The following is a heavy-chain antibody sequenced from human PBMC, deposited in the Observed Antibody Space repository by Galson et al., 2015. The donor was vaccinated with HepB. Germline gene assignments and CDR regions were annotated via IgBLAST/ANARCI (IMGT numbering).Heavy chain of an antibody. J-gene: IGHJ4*02. Sequence: SVTVSCKASGGTFSSYAISWVRQAPGQGLEWMGGINPIFGTANYAQKFQGRVTITADESTSTAYMELSSLRSEDTAVYYCASGGYTTPEYYFDYWGQGTLVTVSS. CDR3: ASGGYTTPEYYFDY. D-gene: IGHD5-18*01. CDR1: GGTFSSYA. CDR2: INPIFGTA. V-gene: IGHV1-69*13.